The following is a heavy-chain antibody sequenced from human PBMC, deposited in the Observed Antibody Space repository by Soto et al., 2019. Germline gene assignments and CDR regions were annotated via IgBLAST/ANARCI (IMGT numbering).Heavy chain of an antibody. CDR1: GSSISSYY. J-gene: IGHJ4*02. CDR3: ARHTEDGGPLWYQWGATGGYYVDY. Sequence: SETLSLTCTVSGSSISSYYWSWIRQPPGKGLEWIGYIYYSGSTNYNPSLKSRVTISVDTSKNQFSLKLSSVTAADTAVHYCARHTEDGGPLWYQWGATGGYYVDYWSQGTQVTVS. D-gene: IGHD5-18*01. V-gene: IGHV4-59*01. CDR2: IYYSGST.